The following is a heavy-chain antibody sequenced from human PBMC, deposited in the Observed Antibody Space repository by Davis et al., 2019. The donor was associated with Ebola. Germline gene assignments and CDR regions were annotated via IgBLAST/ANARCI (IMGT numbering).Heavy chain of an antibody. V-gene: IGHV5-51*01. CDR3: ARLSGDGYGYFDY. CDR1: GYSFTTSW. CDR2: IYPGDSYT. Sequence: PGGSLRLSCKASGYSFTTSWIGWVRQMPGKGLEWMGIIYPGDSYTTYSPSFRGQVTISADKSISTAYLQWSSLKASDTAMYYCARLSGDGYGYFDYWGQGTLVTVSS. D-gene: IGHD5-24*01. J-gene: IGHJ4*02.